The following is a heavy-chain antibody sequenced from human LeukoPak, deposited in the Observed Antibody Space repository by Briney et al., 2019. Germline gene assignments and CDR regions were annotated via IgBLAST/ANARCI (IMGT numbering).Heavy chain of an antibody. CDR3: AKGFVSGWYYFDY. D-gene: IGHD6-19*01. V-gene: IGHV4-4*02. CDR1: GGSISSSNW. CDR2: IYHSGST. Sequence: SETLSLTCAVSGGSISSSNWWSWVRQPPGKGLEWIGEIYHSGSTNYNPSLKSRVTISVDKSKNQFSLKLSSVTAADTAVYYCAKGFVSGWYYFDYWGQGTLVTVSS. J-gene: IGHJ4*02.